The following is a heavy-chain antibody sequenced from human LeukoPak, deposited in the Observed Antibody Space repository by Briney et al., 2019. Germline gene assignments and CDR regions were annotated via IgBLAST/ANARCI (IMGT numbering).Heavy chain of an antibody. CDR2: IYHSGST. CDR3: ARDLRAISGSYYYYYGMDV. CDR1: GGSISSSNW. V-gene: IGHV4-4*02. Sequence: SGTLSLTCAVSGGSISSSNWRSWVRQPPGKGLEWIGEIYHSGSTNYNPSLKSRVTISVDKSKNQFSLKLSSVTAADTAVYYCARDLRAISGSYYYYYGMDVWGQGTTVTVSS. J-gene: IGHJ6*02. D-gene: IGHD1-26*01.